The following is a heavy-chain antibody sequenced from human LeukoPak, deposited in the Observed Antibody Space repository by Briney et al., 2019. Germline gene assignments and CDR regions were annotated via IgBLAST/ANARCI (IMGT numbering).Heavy chain of an antibody. V-gene: IGHV1-69-2*01. J-gene: IGHJ4*02. D-gene: IGHD2-15*01. Sequence: ASVKVSCKVSGYTFTDYYMHWVQQAPGKGLEWMVLVDPEDGETMYAEKFQGRVTITAHTPTDTAYMQLSSLRSEATAVYYCATWGLVAATVIFDYWGQGTLVTVSS. CDR1: GYTFTDYY. CDR3: ATWGLVAATVIFDY. CDR2: VDPEDGET.